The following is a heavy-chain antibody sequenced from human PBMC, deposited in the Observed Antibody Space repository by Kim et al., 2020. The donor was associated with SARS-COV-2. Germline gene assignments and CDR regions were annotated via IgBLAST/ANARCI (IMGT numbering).Heavy chain of an antibody. CDR1: GYTFTRYT. D-gene: IGHD3-10*01. J-gene: IGHJ4*02. V-gene: IGHV7-4-1*02. CDR2: IDTNTGDP. CDR3: ARWFPFEGYFDS. Sequence: ASVKVSCKATGYTFTRYTMNWVRQAPGQGLEWMGRIDTNTGDPTYAQGFTGRFVFSVDTSVRAAYLQISSLKAEHTAVYYCARWFPFEGYFDSWGQGTLV.